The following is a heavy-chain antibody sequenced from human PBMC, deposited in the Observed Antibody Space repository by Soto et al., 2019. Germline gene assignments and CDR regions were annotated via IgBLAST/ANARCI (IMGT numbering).Heavy chain of an antibody. V-gene: IGHV4-34*01. CDR1: GGSFSGYY. J-gene: IGHJ6*03. Sequence: PSETLSLTCAVYGGSFSGYYWSWIRQPPGKGLDWIGEINHSGSTNYNPSLKSRVTISVDTSKNQFSLKLSSVTAADTAVYYCARKGLAAAGTRVYYYYYMDVWGKGTTVTVSS. D-gene: IGHD6-13*01. CDR3: ARKGLAAAGTRVYYYYYMDV. CDR2: INHSGST.